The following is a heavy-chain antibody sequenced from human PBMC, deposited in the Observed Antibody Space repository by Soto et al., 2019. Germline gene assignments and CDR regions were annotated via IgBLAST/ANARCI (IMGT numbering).Heavy chain of an antibody. CDR1: GFTFSNYA. V-gene: IGHV3-23*01. J-gene: IGHJ4*02. CDR2: ISGGGNT. Sequence: VQLLEFGGHLVQPGGSLRLSCAASGFTFSNYAMTWVRRAPGKGLEWVSSISGGGNTYYADSVKGRFTISRDNSKSTLYLQMDSLRVEDTAVYYCAKGARSSPGSDGYKFDYWGQGTLVTVSS. D-gene: IGHD2-21*01. CDR3: AKGARSSPGSDGYKFDY.